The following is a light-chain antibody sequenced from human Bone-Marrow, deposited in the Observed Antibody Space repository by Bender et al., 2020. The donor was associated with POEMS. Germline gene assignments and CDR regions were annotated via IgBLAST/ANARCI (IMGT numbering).Light chain of an antibody. V-gene: IGLV1-44*01. CDR3: QSHDTGLGGSV. CDR1: SSNIVTNP. CDR2: NTN. J-gene: IGLJ2*01. Sequence: QSVLTQPPSASGTPGQRVIISCSGSSSNIVTNPVNWYQHLPGTAPKVLIYNTNQRPSGVPNRFSGSKSGTSASLAITGLQAEDEADYYCQSHDTGLGGSVFGGGTRLTVL.